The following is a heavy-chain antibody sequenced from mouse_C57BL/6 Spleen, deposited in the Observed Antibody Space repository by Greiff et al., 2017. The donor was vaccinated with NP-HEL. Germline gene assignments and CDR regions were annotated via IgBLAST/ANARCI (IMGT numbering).Heavy chain of an antibody. CDR1: GYTFTSYT. V-gene: IGHV1-4*01. D-gene: IGHD1-1*01. CDR2: INPSSGYT. Sequence: VQLQESGAELARPGASVKMSCKASGYTFTSYTMHWVKQRPGQGLEWIGYINPSSGYTTYNQKFKDKATLTADKSSSTAYMQLSSLTSDDSAVYYCARSDYGSRWYFDVWGTGTTVTVSS. CDR3: ARSDYGSRWYFDV. J-gene: IGHJ1*03.